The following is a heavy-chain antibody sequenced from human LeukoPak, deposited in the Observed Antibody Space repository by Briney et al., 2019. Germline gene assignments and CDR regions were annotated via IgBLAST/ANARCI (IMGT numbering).Heavy chain of an antibody. J-gene: IGHJ4*02. Sequence: PGGSLRLSCAASGFTFSSYAMSWVRQAPGKGLEWVSDISGSGISTYYADSVKGRFTISRDNSKNTQYLQMNSLRAEDTAVYYCAKDQWSFSYFDYWGQGTLVTVSS. CDR3: AKDQWSFSYFDY. CDR1: GFTFSSYA. V-gene: IGHV3-23*01. CDR2: ISGSGIST. D-gene: IGHD1-26*01.